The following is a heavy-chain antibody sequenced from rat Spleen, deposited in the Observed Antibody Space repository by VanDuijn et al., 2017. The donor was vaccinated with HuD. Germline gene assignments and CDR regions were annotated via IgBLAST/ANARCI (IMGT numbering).Heavy chain of an antibody. CDR2: IWSGGST. CDR1: GFSLTNYH. J-gene: IGHJ2*01. CDR3: ARNAKYYYDGSYYYVHFDY. Sequence: QVQLRESGPGLVQPSQTLSLTCTVSGFSLTNYHISWVRQPPGKGLEWIGAIWSGGSTDYNSALKSRLSISRDTSKSQVLLKMNSLQTEDTAMYFCARNAKYYYDGSYYYVHFDYWGQGVMVTVSS. D-gene: IGHD1-12*02. V-gene: IGHV2-16*01.